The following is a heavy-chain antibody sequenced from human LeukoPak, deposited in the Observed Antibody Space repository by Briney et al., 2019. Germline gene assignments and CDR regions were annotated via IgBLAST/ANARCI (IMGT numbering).Heavy chain of an antibody. CDR3: ARDVDTALNYYYYYGMDV. CDR2: IIPIFGTA. CDR1: GGTFSSYV. D-gene: IGHD5-18*01. V-gene: IGHV1-69*01. J-gene: IGHJ6*02. Sequence: ASVKVSCKASGGTFSSYVISWVRQAPGQGLEWMGGIIPIFGTANYAQKFQGRVTITADESTSTAYMELSSLRSEDTAVYYCARDVDTALNYYYYYGMDVWGQGTTVTVSS.